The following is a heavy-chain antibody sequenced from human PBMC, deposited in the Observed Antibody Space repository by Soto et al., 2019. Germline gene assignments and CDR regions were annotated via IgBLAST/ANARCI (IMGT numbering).Heavy chain of an antibody. CDR1: AASFSKYY. Sequence: SETLSLTCTVSAASFSKYYWTWIRQPPGKGLEWIGYIYFNGNTKYNPSLEGRLTITIDTSKKEFSLKLTYGTTADAAVYYCARVTFGGIVLADWGQGTLVTVSS. J-gene: IGHJ4*02. CDR3: ARVTFGGIVLAD. V-gene: IGHV4-59*01. D-gene: IGHD3-16*01. CDR2: IYFNGNT.